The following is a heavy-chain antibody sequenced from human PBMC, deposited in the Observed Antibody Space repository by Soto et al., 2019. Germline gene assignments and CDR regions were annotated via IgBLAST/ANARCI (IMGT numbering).Heavy chain of an antibody. CDR3: ARDFDYFDS. CDR2: VYHTGRT. CDR1: GGSFKSGGYY. Sequence: SETLSLTCTVSGGSFKSGGYYWSWIRQPPGKGLEWIGYVYHTGRTDYNPSLKSRVSISMDTSKNQFSLDLDSVTPADTAVYFCARDFDYFDSGGEGTLVTVS. J-gene: IGHJ4*02. V-gene: IGHV4-61*08. D-gene: IGHD3-3*01.